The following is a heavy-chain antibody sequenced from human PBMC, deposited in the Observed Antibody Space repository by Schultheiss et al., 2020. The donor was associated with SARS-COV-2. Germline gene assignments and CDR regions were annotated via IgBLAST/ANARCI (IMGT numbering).Heavy chain of an antibody. J-gene: IGHJ6*02. CDR1: GYTFTGYY. Sequence: SVKVSCKASGYTFTGYYMRWVRQAPGQGLEWMGGIIPNFGTANYAQKFQGRVTITADESTSTAYMELSSLRSEDTAVYYCARANPHCSSTSCLLMDVWGQGTTVTVSS. D-gene: IGHD2-2*01. CDR3: ARANPHCSSTSCLLMDV. CDR2: IIPNFGTA. V-gene: IGHV1-69*13.